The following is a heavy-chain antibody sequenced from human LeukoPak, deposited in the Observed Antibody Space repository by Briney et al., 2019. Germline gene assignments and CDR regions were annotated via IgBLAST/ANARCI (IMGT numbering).Heavy chain of an antibody. CDR2: INQDGSEK. CDR1: GFTFSSYW. V-gene: IGHV3-7*01. J-gene: IGHJ4*02. Sequence: GGSLRLSCAASGFTFSSYWMSWVRQAPGKGLERVANINQDGSEKYYVDSVKGRFTISRDNAKNSLYLQMNSLRAEDTAVYYCARSIPNYYGSGSYYKGTFDYWGQGTLVTVSS. CDR3: ARSIPNYYGSGSYYKGTFDY. D-gene: IGHD3-10*01.